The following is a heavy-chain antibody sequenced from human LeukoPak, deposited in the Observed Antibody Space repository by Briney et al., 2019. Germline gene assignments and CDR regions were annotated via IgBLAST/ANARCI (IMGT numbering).Heavy chain of an antibody. CDR1: GFTFSSYA. Sequence: PGGSLRLSCAASGFTFSSYAMSWVRQAPGKGLEWVSLISGSGGSTYYADSVKGRFTISRDNSKNTLYLQMNSPRADDTAVYHCAKDVSGVVVAATVTVESWFDPWGQGTLVTVSS. J-gene: IGHJ5*02. CDR2: ISGSGGST. CDR3: AKDVSGVVVAATVTVESWFDP. D-gene: IGHD2-15*01. V-gene: IGHV3-23*01.